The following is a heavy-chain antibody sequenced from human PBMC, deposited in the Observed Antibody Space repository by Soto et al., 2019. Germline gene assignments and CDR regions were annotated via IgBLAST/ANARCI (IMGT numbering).Heavy chain of an antibody. J-gene: IGHJ4*02. Sequence: GGSLRLSCAASGFTFSSYSMNWVRQAPGKGLEWVSSISSSSSYIYYADSVKGRFTISRDNAKNSLYLQMNSLRAEDTAVYYCARDHDVVVVAATPFDYWGQGTLVTVSS. CDR1: GFTFSSYS. CDR2: ISSSSSYI. V-gene: IGHV3-21*01. CDR3: ARDHDVVVVAATPFDY. D-gene: IGHD2-15*01.